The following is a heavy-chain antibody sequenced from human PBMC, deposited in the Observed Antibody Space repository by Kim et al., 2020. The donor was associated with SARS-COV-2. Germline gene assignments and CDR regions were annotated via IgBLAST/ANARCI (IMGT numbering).Heavy chain of an antibody. J-gene: IGHJ5*02. CDR1: GGSISSYY. V-gene: IGHV4-59*13. CDR2: IYYSGST. CDR3: ARSPVVYSSGQNWFDP. Sequence: SETLSLTCTVSGGSISSYYWSWIRQPPGKGLEWIGYIYYSGSTNYNPSLKSRVTISVDTSKNQFSLKLSSVTAADTAVYYCARSPVVYSSGQNWFDPWGQGTLVTVSS. D-gene: IGHD6-19*01.